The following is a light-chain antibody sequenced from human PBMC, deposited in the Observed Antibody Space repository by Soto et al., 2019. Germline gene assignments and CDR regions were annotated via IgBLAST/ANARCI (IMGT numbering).Light chain of an antibody. CDR3: QHYNSYSEA. CDR1: QTISSW. CDR2: KAS. Sequence: DIHMTQSPSTLSGSVGDGGTITFRASQTISSWLAWYQQKPGKAPKLLIYKASTLKSGVPSRFSGSGSGTEFTLTISSLQPDDFATYYCQHYNSYSEAFGQGTKVDI. J-gene: IGKJ1*01. V-gene: IGKV1-5*03.